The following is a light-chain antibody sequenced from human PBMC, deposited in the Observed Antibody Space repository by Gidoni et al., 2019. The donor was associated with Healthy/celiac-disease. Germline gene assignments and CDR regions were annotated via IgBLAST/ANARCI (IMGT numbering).Light chain of an antibody. CDR3: QQYNNWPPWT. Sequence: EIVMTQSPATLSVSTGERATLSCRASQSVSSNLAWYQQTPGQAPRLLIYGASTRATGIPARFSGSGSGTAFTLTISSLQSEDFAVYYCQQYNNWPPWTFGQGTKVEIK. CDR1: QSVSSN. CDR2: GAS. J-gene: IGKJ1*01. V-gene: IGKV3-15*01.